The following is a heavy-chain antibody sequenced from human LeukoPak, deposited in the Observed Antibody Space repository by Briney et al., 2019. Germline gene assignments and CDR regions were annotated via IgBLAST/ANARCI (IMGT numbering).Heavy chain of an antibody. D-gene: IGHD3-10*01. J-gene: IGHJ4*02. CDR3: LRDESGSFFAY. Sequence: PGGSLRLSWAASGFSFRNYNMTWVRQAPGKGLKWFSSIGGSSDFIYYGDSVKGRFTISRDNAKNSVYLQMNSLRAEDTAVYYCLRDESGSFFAYWGQGTLVIVSS. CDR2: IGGSSDFI. CDR1: GFSFRNYN. V-gene: IGHV3-21*06.